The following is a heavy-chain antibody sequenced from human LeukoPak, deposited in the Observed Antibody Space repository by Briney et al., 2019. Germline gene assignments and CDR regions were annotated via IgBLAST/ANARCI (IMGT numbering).Heavy chain of an antibody. D-gene: IGHD6-13*01. J-gene: IGHJ4*02. Sequence: GASVKVSCKASGYTFTSYYMHWVRQAPGQGLEWMGIINPSGGSTSYAQKFQGRVTMTRDTSTSTVYMELSSLRSEDTAVYYCAAHQPAGTPGYWGQGTLVTVSS. CDR2: INPSGGST. CDR1: GYTFTSYY. CDR3: AAHQPAGTPGY. V-gene: IGHV1-46*01.